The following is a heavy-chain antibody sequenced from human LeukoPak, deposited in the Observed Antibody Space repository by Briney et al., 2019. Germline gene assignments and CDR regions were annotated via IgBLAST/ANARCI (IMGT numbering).Heavy chain of an antibody. CDR2: ISGSGGST. Sequence: PGGSLRLSCAASGFTFSSYAMSWVRQAPGKGLEWVSAISGSGGSTYYADSVKGRFTISRDNSKNTLYLQMNSLRAEDTAVYYCAKGGIVVVIPPLRYWGQGTLVTVSS. CDR3: AKGGIVVVIPPLRY. CDR1: GFTFSSYA. D-gene: IGHD3-22*01. V-gene: IGHV3-23*01. J-gene: IGHJ4*02.